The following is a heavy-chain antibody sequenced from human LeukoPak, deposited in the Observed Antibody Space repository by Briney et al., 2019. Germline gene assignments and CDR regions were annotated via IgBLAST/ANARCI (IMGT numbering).Heavy chain of an antibody. J-gene: IGHJ5*02. Sequence: SETLSLTCAVYGGSFSGYYWSWIRQPPGKGLEWIGEINHSGSTNYNPSLKSRVTISVDTSKNQFSLKLSSVTAADTAVYYCARRNDYVWGSYRLNAKNNWFDPWGQGTLVTVSS. V-gene: IGHV4-34*01. CDR3: ARRNDYVWGSYRLNAKNNWFDP. D-gene: IGHD3-16*02. CDR1: GGSFSGYY. CDR2: INHSGST.